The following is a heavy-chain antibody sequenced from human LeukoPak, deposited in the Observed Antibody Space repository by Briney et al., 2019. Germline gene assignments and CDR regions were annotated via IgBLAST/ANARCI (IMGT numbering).Heavy chain of an antibody. CDR2: INPNSGGT. Sequence: GASVKVSCKASGYTFTGYYMHWVRQAPGQGLEWMGWINPNSGGTNYAQKFQGWVTMTRDTSISTAYMELSRLRSDDTAVYYCARDRDILTGYSLDYWGQGTLVTVSS. V-gene: IGHV1-2*04. D-gene: IGHD3-9*01. CDR1: GYTFTGYY. CDR3: ARDRDILTGYSLDY. J-gene: IGHJ4*02.